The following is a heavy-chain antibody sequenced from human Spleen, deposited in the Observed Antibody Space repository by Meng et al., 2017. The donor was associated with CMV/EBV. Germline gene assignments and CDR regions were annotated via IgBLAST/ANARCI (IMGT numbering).Heavy chain of an antibody. CDR1: GFTFSSHW. CDR2: IKQDGSDK. V-gene: IGHV3-7*01. D-gene: IGHD1-1*01. Sequence: GGSLRLSCAASGFTFSSHWMTWVRQAPGKGLEWVASIKQDGSDKYYVDSVKGRFTISRDNAKNSLYLQMNSLRAEDTAVYYCARDPTVATTGIDYWGQGTLVTVSS. J-gene: IGHJ4*02. CDR3: ARDPTVATTGIDY.